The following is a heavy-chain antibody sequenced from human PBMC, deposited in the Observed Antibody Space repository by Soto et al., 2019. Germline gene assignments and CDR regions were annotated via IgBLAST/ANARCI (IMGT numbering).Heavy chain of an antibody. CDR3: LYSYGTVFDY. CDR1: GFTFGSEP. D-gene: IGHD5-18*01. J-gene: IGHJ4*02. Sequence: PGGSLRLPGHPAGFTFGSEPWSWFRQAPGKGVEWVSAISGSGGSTYYADSVKGRFTISRDNSKNTLYLQMHSLRAEDTAVYYCLYSYGTVFDYWGQGTLVTVCS. V-gene: IGHV3-23*01. CDR2: ISGSGGST.